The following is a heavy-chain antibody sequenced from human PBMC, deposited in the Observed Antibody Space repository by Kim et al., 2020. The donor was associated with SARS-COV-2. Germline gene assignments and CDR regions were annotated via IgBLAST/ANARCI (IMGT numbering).Heavy chain of an antibody. J-gene: IGHJ6*02. V-gene: IGHV4-34*01. CDR2: INHSGST. Sequence: SETLSLTCAVYGGSFSGYYWSWIRQPPGKGLEWIGEINHSGSTNYNPSLKSRVTISVDTSKNQFSLKLSSVTAADTAVYYCARARGGYSRGYYYYGMDVWGQGTTVTVAS. CDR3: ARARGGYSRGYYYYGMDV. D-gene: IGHD6-13*01. CDR1: GGSFSGYY.